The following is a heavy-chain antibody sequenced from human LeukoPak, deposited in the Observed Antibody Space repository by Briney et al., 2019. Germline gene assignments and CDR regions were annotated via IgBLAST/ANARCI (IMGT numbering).Heavy chain of an antibody. V-gene: IGHV3-23*01. J-gene: IGHJ4*02. D-gene: IGHD1-26*01. CDR2: ISGSGGST. CDR3: AKDLGATTGLFDY. Sequence: GGSLRLSCAASGFTFSSYAMSWVRQAPGKGLEWVSAISGSGGSTYYADSVKGRFAISRDNSKNTLYLQMNSLRAEDTAVYYCAKDLGATTGLFDYWGQGTLVTVSS. CDR1: GFTFSSYA.